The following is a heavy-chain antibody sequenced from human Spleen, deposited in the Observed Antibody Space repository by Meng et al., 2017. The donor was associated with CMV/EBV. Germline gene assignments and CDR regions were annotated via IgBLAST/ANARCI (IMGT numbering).Heavy chain of an antibody. CDR1: GFTFNVW. J-gene: IGHJ6*02. Sequence: GGSLRLSCAASGFTFNVWMSCVRQASGKGLEWVANIKQDGSEKYYVDSVKGRFTISRDNAKNSLYLQMNSLRAEDTAVYYCARDGAYSSGWYLGRRTYYYGMDVWGQGTTVTVSS. CDR3: ARDGAYSSGWYLGRRTYYYGMDV. V-gene: IGHV3-7*01. CDR2: IKQDGSEK. D-gene: IGHD6-19*01.